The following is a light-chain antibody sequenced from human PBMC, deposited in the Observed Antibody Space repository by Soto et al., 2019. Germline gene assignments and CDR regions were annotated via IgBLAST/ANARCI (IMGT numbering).Light chain of an antibody. Sequence: QSALTQARSVSRSPGQSVTISCTGTSSDVGGYNYVSWYQQHPGKAPKLMMYDVSKRHSGVRDRCIGSKSGYPASLTISGHQAEDEADYSCCSYAGSYTFPVVFGVGNKLT. J-gene: IGLJ2*01. CDR3: CSYAGSYTFPVV. CDR2: DVS. V-gene: IGLV2-11*01. CDR1: SSDVGGYNY.